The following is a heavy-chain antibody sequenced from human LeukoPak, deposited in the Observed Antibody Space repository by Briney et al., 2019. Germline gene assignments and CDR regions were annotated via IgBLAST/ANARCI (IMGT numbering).Heavy chain of an antibody. J-gene: IGHJ4*02. CDR1: GFSFSSYW. Sequence: RGSLRVSCVPSGFSFSSYWMHWVRPAPGKGVVGVSRINSDGSSTSYADSVKGRFTISRDNAKNTLYLQMNSLRAEDTAVYYCARGSVAGTGYFDYWGQGTLVTVSS. D-gene: IGHD6-19*01. CDR3: ARGSVAGTGYFDY. V-gene: IGHV3-74*01. CDR2: INSDGSST.